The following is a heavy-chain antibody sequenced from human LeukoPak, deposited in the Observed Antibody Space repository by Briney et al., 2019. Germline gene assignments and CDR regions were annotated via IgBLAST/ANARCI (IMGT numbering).Heavy chain of an antibody. J-gene: IGHJ3*02. D-gene: IGHD3-9*01. Sequence: KHGESLKISCKGSGYSFTNYWIGWVRQMPVKGLEWMGIIYPGDSDTRYSPSFQGQVTISADKSISTAYLQWSSLKASDTAMYYCARYVDILTVIQPYDAFDIWGQGTMVTVSS. CDR3: ARYVDILTVIQPYDAFDI. V-gene: IGHV5-51*01. CDR2: IYPGDSDT. CDR1: GYSFTNYW.